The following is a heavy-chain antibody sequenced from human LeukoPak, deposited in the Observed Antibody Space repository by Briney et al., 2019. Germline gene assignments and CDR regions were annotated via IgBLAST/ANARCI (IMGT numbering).Heavy chain of an antibody. J-gene: IGHJ5*02. CDR3: ARVVDRNLLRYFDP. CDR2: IIPIFSTA. CDR1: GGTFSSYA. V-gene: IGHV1-69*01. Sequence: ASVKVSCKASGGTFSSYAISWVRQAPGQGLEWMGGIIPIFSTANYAQKFQGRVTITADESTSTAYMELSSLRSEDTAVYYCARVVDRNLLRYFDPWGQGTLVTVSS. D-gene: IGHD3-9*01.